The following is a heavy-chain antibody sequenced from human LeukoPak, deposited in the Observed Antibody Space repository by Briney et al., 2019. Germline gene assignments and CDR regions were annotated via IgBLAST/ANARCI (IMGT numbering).Heavy chain of an antibody. CDR1: GFTFSSYG. J-gene: IGHJ4*02. CDR3: AKDKPLDYYDSSGVLDY. Sequence: QSGGSLRLSCAASGFTFSSYGMHWVRQAPGKGLEWVAVISYDGSNKYYAGSVKGRFTISRDNSKNTLYLQMNSLRAEDTAVYYCAKDKPLDYYDSSGVLDYWGQGTLVTVSS. D-gene: IGHD3-22*01. V-gene: IGHV3-30*18. CDR2: ISYDGSNK.